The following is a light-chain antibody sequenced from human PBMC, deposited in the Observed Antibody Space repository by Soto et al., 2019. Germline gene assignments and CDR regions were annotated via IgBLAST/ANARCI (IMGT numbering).Light chain of an antibody. Sequence: QSALTQPASVPGSPGQSITISCTGTSSDVGAYKYVSWYQQHPGKAPKVMIYEVSNRPSGVSNRFSGSKSGNTASLTISGLQAEDEADYFCSSYSSSSTLFVFGTGTKVTVL. CDR2: EVS. CDR1: SSDVGAYKY. V-gene: IGLV2-14*01. CDR3: SSYSSSSTLFV. J-gene: IGLJ1*01.